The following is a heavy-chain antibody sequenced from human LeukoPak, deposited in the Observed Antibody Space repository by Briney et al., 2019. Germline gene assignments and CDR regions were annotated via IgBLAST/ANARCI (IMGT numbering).Heavy chain of an antibody. Sequence: SVKVSCKASGYTFTSYYMHWVRQAPGQGLEWMGIINPSGGSTSYAQKFQGRVTMTRDTSTSTVYMELSSLRSEDTAVYYCARHCSGGSCYSDFLDYWGQGTLVTVSS. J-gene: IGHJ4*02. CDR2: INPSGGST. CDR1: GYTFTSYY. D-gene: IGHD2-15*01. V-gene: IGHV1-46*01. CDR3: ARHCSGGSCYSDFLDY.